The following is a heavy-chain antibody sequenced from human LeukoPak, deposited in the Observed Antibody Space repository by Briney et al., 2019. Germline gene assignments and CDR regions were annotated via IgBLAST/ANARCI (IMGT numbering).Heavy chain of an antibody. CDR3: ARVKGNYQNWFDP. V-gene: IGHV4-59*08. CDR1: GGSISSYY. D-gene: IGHD1-7*01. J-gene: IGHJ5*02. Sequence: SETLSLTCTVSGGSISSYYWSWIRQPPGKGLEWIGYIYYSGSTNYNPSLKSRVTISVDTSKNQLSLKLNSVTATDTAVYYCARVKGNYQNWFDPWGQGTLVTVSS. CDR2: IYYSGST.